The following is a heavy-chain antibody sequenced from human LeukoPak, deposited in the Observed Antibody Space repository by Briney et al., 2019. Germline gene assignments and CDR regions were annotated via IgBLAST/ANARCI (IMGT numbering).Heavy chain of an antibody. D-gene: IGHD2-2*01. J-gene: IGHJ4*02. CDR3: ARDSGYCSSTGCYVHYFDY. Sequence: PGGSLRLSCAASGFTFNSYSMNWVRQTPGKGLEWVSSTSSSSGYINYADSVKGRFTVSRDNAKNSLYLQMNSLRAEDTAVYYCARDSGYCSSTGCYVHYFDYWGQGTLVTVSS. V-gene: IGHV3-21*01. CDR2: TSSSSGYI. CDR1: GFTFNSYS.